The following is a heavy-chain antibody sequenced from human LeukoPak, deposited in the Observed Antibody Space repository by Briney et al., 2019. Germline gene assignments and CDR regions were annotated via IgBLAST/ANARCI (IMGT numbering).Heavy chain of an antibody. CDR2: IKQDGSEK. D-gene: IGHD3-3*01. CDR3: ARDKGSDFWSGTNWFDP. CDR1: GFTFSSYG. Sequence: GRSLRLSCAASGFTFSSYGMHWVRQAPGKGLEWVANIKQDGSEKYCVDSVKGRFTISRDNAKNSLYLQMNSLRAEDTAVYYCARDKGSDFWSGTNWFDPWGQGTLVTVSS. J-gene: IGHJ5*02. V-gene: IGHV3-7*01.